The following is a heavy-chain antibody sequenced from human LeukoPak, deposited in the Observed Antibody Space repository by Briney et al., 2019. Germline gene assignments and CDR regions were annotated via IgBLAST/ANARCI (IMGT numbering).Heavy chain of an antibody. J-gene: IGHJ4*02. CDR1: GFTFSGSA. Sequence: GGSLRLSCAASGFTFSGSAMHWVRQASGKGLEWVGRIRSKANSYATAYAASVRGRFTISRDDSKNTAYLEVNSLKTEDTAVYLCARLDEVAKKFDYWGQGALVTVSS. CDR3: ARLDEVAKKFDY. D-gene: IGHD2-15*01. V-gene: IGHV3-73*01. CDR2: IRSKANSYAT.